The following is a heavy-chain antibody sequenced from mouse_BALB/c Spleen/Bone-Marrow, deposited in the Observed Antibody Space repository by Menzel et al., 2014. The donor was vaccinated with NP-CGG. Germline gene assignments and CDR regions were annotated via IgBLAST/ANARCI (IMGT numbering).Heavy chain of an antibody. CDR1: GFTFSNYG. Sequence: EVQVVESGGDLVKPGGSLKLSCAASGFTFSNYGMSWVRPTPDKRLEWVATISSGGSYTYFPDSVKGRFTISRDNAKNTLYLQMNSLKSEDAAMYYCARLTPDYAMDYWGQGTSVTVSS. V-gene: IGHV5-6*01. CDR2: ISSGGSYT. CDR3: ARLTPDYAMDY. D-gene: IGHD1-3*01. J-gene: IGHJ4*01.